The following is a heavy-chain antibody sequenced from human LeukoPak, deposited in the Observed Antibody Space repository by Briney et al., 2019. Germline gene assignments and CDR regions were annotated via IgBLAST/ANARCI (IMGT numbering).Heavy chain of an antibody. CDR2: IYYSGST. J-gene: IGHJ3*02. Sequence: PSETLSLTCTVSGGSISSYYWSWIRQPPGKGLEWIGHIYYSGSTKYNPSLKSRVTISVDTSKNQFPLKLSSVTAADTAVYYCARSYDSSGYYYYAFDIWGQGTMVTVSS. CDR3: ARSYDSSGYYYYAFDI. D-gene: IGHD3-22*01. CDR1: GGSISSYY. V-gene: IGHV4-59*01.